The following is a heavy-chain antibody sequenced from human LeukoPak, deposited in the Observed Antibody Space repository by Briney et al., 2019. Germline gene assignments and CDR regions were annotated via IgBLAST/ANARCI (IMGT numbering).Heavy chain of an antibody. J-gene: IGHJ5*02. V-gene: IGHV3-48*01. CDR2: ISSSSSTI. CDR1: GFTFSSYS. CDR3: ARVEGLYWFDP. Sequence: GGSLRLSCAASGFTFSSYSMNWVRQAPGKGLEWVSYISSSSSTIYYADSVKGRFTISRDNAKNSLYLQMNSLRAEDTAVYYCARVEGLYWFDPWGQGTLVTVSS.